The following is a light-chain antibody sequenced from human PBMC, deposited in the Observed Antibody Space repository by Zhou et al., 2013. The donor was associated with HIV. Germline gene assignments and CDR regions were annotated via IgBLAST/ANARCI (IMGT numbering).Light chain of an antibody. CDR1: QSISSN. CDR3: QQYDTWPS. CDR2: DTS. J-gene: IGKJ2*01. V-gene: IGKV3-15*01. Sequence: PGERATLSCWASQSISSNLAWYQQKPGQAPSLLIYDTSTRATGVPARFSGSGSGRDFTLTISGLQPEDFALYYCQQYDTWPSFGQGTKLQIK.